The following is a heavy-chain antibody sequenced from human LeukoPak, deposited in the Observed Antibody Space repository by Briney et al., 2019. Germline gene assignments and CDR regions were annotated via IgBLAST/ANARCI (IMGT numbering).Heavy chain of an antibody. CDR3: ARDRYYDSSGLYDY. D-gene: IGHD3-22*01. V-gene: IGHV4-59*01. J-gene: IGHJ4*02. CDR2: IYYSGST. Sequence: PSETLSPTCTVSGGSISSYYWSWIRQPPGKGLEWIGYIYYSGSTNYNPSLKSRVTISVDTSKNQFSLKLSSVTAADTAVYYCARDRYYDSSGLYDYWGQGTLVTVSS. CDR1: GGSISSYY.